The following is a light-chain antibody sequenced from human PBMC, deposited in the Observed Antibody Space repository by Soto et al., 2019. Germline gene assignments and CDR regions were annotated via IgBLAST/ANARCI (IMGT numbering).Light chain of an antibody. CDR3: SSYTSSSPWV. CDR2: DVN. Sequence: QSALTQPASVSGSPGQSITISCTGTSSDVGAYNYVSWYQQHTGKAPKLMIYDVNNRPSGVSNRFSGSKSGNTASLTISGLQAEDEADYYCSSYTSSSPWVFGTGTKLTVL. V-gene: IGLV2-14*01. CDR1: SSDVGAYNY. J-gene: IGLJ1*01.